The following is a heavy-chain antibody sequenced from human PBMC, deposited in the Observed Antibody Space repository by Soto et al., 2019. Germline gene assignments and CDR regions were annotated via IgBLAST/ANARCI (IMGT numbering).Heavy chain of an antibody. V-gene: IGHV1-69*01. D-gene: IGHD2-2*01. CDR2: IIPIFGTA. J-gene: IGHJ6*02. Sequence: QVQLVQSGAEVKKPGSSVKVSCKASGGTFSSYDISWVRQAPGQGLEWMGGIIPIFGTANYAQKFQGRVTITADESTSTAYMELSSLRSEDTAVYYCAICRIPAAIHYYYYYGMDVWGQGTTVTVSS. CDR3: AICRIPAAIHYYYYYGMDV. CDR1: GGTFSSYD.